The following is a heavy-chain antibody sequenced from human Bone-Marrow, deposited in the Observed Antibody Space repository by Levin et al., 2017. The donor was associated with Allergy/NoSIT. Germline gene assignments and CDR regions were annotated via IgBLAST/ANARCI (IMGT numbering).Heavy chain of an antibody. CDR1: GFTFDDYA. D-gene: IGHD2-2*01. J-gene: IGHJ4*02. CDR3: AKDVELGDIVAVPALDY. Sequence: SLKISCAASGFTFDDYAMHWVRQVPGKGLEWVAGISWETGTTGYADSVKGRFTISRDNAKNSVYLQMSTLRAEDTALYYCAKDVELGDIVAVPALDYWGQGTLVTVSS. V-gene: IGHV3-9*01. CDR2: ISWETGTT.